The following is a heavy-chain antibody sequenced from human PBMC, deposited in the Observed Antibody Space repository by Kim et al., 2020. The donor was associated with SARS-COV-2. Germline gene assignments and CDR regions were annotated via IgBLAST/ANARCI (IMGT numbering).Heavy chain of an antibody. J-gene: IGHJ4*02. V-gene: IGHV3-74*01. CDR2: INSDGSST. CDR1: GFTFSSYW. D-gene: IGHD3-16*02. Sequence: GGSLRLSCAASGFTFSSYWMHWVRQAPGKGLVWVSRINSDGSSTSYADSVKGRFTISRDNAKNTLYLQMNSLGAEDTAVYYCARSSREITFGGLIVHFDYWGQGTLVTVSS. CDR3: ARSSREITFGGLIVHFDY.